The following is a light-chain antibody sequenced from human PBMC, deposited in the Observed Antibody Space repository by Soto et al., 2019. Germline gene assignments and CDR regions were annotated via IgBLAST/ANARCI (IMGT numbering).Light chain of an antibody. CDR2: ESN. CDR1: SSNIGNNY. J-gene: IGLJ1*01. Sequence: QSVLTQPPSVSAAPGQKVSISCSGSSSNIGNNYVSWYQQLPGTAPKLLIYESNKRPSGIPDRFSGSKSGTSATLGITGLQTGDEADYYCGTWDSGLSAPWVFGTGTKLTVL. V-gene: IGLV1-51*02. CDR3: GTWDSGLSAPWV.